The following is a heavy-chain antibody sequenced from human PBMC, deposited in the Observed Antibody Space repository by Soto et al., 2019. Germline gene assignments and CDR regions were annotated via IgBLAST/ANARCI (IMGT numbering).Heavy chain of an antibody. CDR3: AREYDSSGYGYDAFDI. CDR2: ISGSGGST. D-gene: IGHD3-22*01. CDR1: GFTFSSYA. Sequence: GGSLRLSCAASGFTFSSYAMSWVRQAPGNGLEWVSAISGSGGSTYYADSVKDRFTISRDNSKNTLYLLMNSLRTEDTAVYYCAREYDSSGYGYDAFDIWGQGTMVTVSS. V-gene: IGHV3-23*01. J-gene: IGHJ3*02.